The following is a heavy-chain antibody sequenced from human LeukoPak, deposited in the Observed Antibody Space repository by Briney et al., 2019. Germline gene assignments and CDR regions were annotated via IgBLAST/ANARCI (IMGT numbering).Heavy chain of an antibody. V-gene: IGHV3-21*01. D-gene: IGHD1-1*01. J-gene: IGHJ6*02. CDR2: ISSSSSYI. CDR3: ASGSRTTYYYYYGMDV. Sequence: PGGSLRLSCAASGFTFSSYSMNWVRQAPGKGLEWVPSISSSSSYIYYADSVKGRFTISRDNAKNSLYLQMNSLRAEDTAVYYCASGSRTTYYYYYGMDVWGQGTTVTVSS. CDR1: GFTFSSYS.